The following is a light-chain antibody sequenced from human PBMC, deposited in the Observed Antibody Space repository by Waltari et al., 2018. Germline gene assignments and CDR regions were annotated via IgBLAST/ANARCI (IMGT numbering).Light chain of an antibody. J-gene: IGLJ3*02. CDR2: EDS. CDR3: YSTDSSDTHRV. V-gene: IGLV3-10*01. CDR1: ALPKKY. Sequence: SYELTQPPSVSASPGQAARITCSGDALPKKYAEWYQPKSGQAPVLVMYEDSKRPSGTPERFSGSSSETTATLTLSGAQVEDEGDYYCYSTDSSDTHRVFGGGTKLTVL.